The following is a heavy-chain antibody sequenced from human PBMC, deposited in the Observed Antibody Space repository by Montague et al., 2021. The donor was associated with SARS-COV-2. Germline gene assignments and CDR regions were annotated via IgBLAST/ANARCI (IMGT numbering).Heavy chain of an antibody. CDR1: GGSISSYY. J-gene: IGHJ3*02. CDR3: AREAWFGELQEAFDI. Sequence: SETLSLTCTVSGGSISSYYWSWIRQPPGKGLEWIGYIYYSGSTNYNPSLKSRVTISVDTSKNQFSLKLSSVTAADTAVYYCAREAWFGELQEAFDIWGQGTMVTVSS. D-gene: IGHD3-10*01. V-gene: IGHV4-59*01. CDR2: IYYSGST.